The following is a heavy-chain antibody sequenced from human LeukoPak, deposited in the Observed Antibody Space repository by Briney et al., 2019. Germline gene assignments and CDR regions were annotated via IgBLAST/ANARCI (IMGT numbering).Heavy chain of an antibody. Sequence: ASVKVSCKASGYTFTSYYMHWVRQAPGQGLEWMGIINPSGGSTSYAQKFQGRVTMTRDTSTSTAYMELSSLRSEDTAVYYCARDSGPYYYDSSGYPGDYWGQGTLVTVSS. CDR3: ARDSGPYYYDSSGYPGDY. CDR2: INPSGGST. V-gene: IGHV1-46*01. D-gene: IGHD3-22*01. CDR1: GYTFTSYY. J-gene: IGHJ4*02.